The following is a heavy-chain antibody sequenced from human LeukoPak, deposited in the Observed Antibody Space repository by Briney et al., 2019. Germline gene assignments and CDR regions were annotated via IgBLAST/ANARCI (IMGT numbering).Heavy chain of an antibody. CDR2: ISSSGSTI. Sequence: PGGSLRLSCAASGFTFSDYYMSWLRQAPGKGLEWVSYISSSGSTIYYADSVKGRFTISRDNAKNSLYLQMNSLRAEDTAVYYCARDDSSGYYLSYYYYYYMDVWGKGTTVTVSS. J-gene: IGHJ6*03. D-gene: IGHD3-22*01. CDR3: ARDDSSGYYLSYYYYYYMDV. CDR1: GFTFSDYY. V-gene: IGHV3-11*04.